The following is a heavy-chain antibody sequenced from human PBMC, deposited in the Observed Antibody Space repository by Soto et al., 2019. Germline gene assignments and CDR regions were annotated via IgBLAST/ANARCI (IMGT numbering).Heavy chain of an antibody. CDR3: AKDWRDSLPGDXFDS. J-gene: IGHJ3*02. Sequence: GGSLRLSCAASGFTFSSYGMHWVRQAPGKGLEWVGVITYDGSNKFYADSVKGRFTISRENSKNTLYLQMNSLRAEDAAVYYCAKDWRDSLPGDXFDSWGQRTMVTVSS. CDR1: GFTFSSYG. CDR2: ITYDGSNK. D-gene: IGHD2-15*01. V-gene: IGHV3-30*18.